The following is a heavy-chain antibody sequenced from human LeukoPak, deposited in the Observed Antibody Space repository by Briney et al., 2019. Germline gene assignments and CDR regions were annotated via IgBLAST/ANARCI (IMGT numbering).Heavy chain of an antibody. CDR2: IIPIFGTA. D-gene: IGHD6-6*01. CDR3: ARLYGSSSLRGHFDY. CDR1: GGTFSSYA. J-gene: IGHJ4*02. Sequence: ASVKVSCKASGGTFSSYAISWVRQAPGQGLEWMGGIIPIFGTANYAQKFQGRVTITADESTSTAYMELSSLRSEDTAVYYCARLYGSSSLRGHFDYWGQGTLVTVSS. V-gene: IGHV1-69*13.